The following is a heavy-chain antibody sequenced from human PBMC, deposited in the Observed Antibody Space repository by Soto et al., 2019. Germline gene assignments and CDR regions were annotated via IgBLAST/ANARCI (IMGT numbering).Heavy chain of an antibody. V-gene: IGHV3-53*01. J-gene: IGHJ4*02. D-gene: IGHD6-6*01. CDR2: IYTVGST. CDR3: ARAVSARRFDY. Sequence: PGGSLRLSCAASGLTVNSTYMGWVRKAPGRGLEWVSLIYTVGSTYYADSVKGRFTISRDNSKNTLHLQMNSLRAEDTAVYYCARAVSARRFDYWGQGTLVTVSS. CDR1: GLTVNSTY.